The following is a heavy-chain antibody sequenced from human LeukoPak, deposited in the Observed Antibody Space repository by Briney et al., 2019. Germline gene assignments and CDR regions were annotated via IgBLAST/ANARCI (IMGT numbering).Heavy chain of an antibody. V-gene: IGHV4-34*01. D-gene: IGHD3-22*01. J-gene: IGHJ4*02. Sequence: SETLSLTCAVYGGSFSGYYWSWIRQPPGKGLEWIGEINHSGSTNYNPSLKSRVTISVDTSKNQFSLKLSSVTAADTAVYYCARVYDSSENYFDYWGQGTLVTVSS. CDR3: ARVYDSSENYFDY. CDR2: INHSGST. CDR1: GGSFSGYY.